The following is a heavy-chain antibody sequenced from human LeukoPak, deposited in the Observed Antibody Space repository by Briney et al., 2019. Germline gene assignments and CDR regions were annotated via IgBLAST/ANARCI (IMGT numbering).Heavy chain of an antibody. CDR2: INPNSGGT. CDR1: GYTFTGYY. D-gene: IGHD2-21*02. J-gene: IGHJ4*02. Sequence: ASVKVSCKASGYTFTGYYMHWVRQAPGQGLEWMGWINPNSGGTNYAQKFQGRVTMTRDTSISTAYMELSRLRSDDTAVYYCARSRRGGDCYSGYFDYWGQGTLVTVSS. CDR3: ARSRRGGDCYSGYFDY. V-gene: IGHV1-2*02.